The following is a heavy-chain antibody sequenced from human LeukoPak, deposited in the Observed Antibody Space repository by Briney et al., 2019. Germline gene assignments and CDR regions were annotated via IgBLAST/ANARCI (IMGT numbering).Heavy chain of an antibody. CDR3: ARASDAKDFDY. CDR2: ISSSSSTI. Sequence: GGSLRLSCAASGFTFSSYSMNWVRQAPGKGLEWVSYISSSSSTIYYADSVKGRFTISRDNAKNSLYLQMNSLRAEDTAVYYCARASDAKDFDYWGQGALVTVSS. J-gene: IGHJ4*02. V-gene: IGHV3-48*04. D-gene: IGHD2-2*01. CDR1: GFTFSSYS.